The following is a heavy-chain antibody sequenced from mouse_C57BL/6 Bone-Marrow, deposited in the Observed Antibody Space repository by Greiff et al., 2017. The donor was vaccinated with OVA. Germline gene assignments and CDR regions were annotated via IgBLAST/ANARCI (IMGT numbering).Heavy chain of an antibody. J-gene: IGHJ4*01. D-gene: IGHD3-1*01. CDR3: ERGYDYYAMDY. V-gene: IGHV1-26*01. CDR2: INPNNGGT. CDR1: GYTFTDYY. Sequence: EVQLQQSGPELVKPGASVKISCKASGYTFTDYYMNWVKQSHGKSLEWIGDINPNNGGTSYNQKFKGKATLTVDKSSSTAYMELRSLTSEDSAVYYCERGYDYYAMDYWGQGTSVTVSS.